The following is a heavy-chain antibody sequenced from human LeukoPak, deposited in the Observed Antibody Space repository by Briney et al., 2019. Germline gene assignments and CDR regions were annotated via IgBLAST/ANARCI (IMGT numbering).Heavy chain of an antibody. J-gene: IGHJ4*02. Sequence: GASVKVSCKASGGTFSSYAISWVRQAPGQGLEWMGGIIPIFGTANYAQKFQGRVTITADESTSTAYMELSSLRSEDTAVYYCARCYYDYVWGSYRRFDYWGQGTLVTVSS. CDR3: ARCYYDYVWGSYRRFDY. CDR1: GGTFSSYA. CDR2: IIPIFGTA. D-gene: IGHD3-16*02. V-gene: IGHV1-69*13.